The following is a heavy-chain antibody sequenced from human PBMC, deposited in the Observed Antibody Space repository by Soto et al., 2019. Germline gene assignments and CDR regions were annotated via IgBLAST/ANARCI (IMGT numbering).Heavy chain of an antibody. V-gene: IGHV1-46*03. D-gene: IGHD2-21*01. CDR1: GNTFTIYY. J-gene: IGHJ4*02. CDR2: ISPGGDRT. CDR3: ARGAYCGGDCYDY. Sequence: QVQLVQSGAEVKKPGASVKVSCKASGNTFTIYYMHWVRQAPGQGLEWMGMISPGGDRTTYAQKFQGRVTMTRDTSTSTVYMELSSLKSEDTAVYYCARGAYCGGDCYDYWGQGTLVTVSS.